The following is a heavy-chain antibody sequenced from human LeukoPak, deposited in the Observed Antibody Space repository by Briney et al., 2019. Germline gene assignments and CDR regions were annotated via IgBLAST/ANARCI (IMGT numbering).Heavy chain of an antibody. CDR3: ARHLTIAAAGTFDS. CDR1: GGSISSYY. J-gene: IGHJ4*02. D-gene: IGHD6-13*01. CDR2: IYYSGGT. Sequence: SETLSLTCTVSGGSISSYYWSWIRQPPGKGLEWIGYIYYSGGTNYNPSLMSLVTISVDTSKNQFSLKLTSVTAADTAVYYCARHLTIAAAGTFDSWGQGTLVTVSS. V-gene: IGHV4-59*08.